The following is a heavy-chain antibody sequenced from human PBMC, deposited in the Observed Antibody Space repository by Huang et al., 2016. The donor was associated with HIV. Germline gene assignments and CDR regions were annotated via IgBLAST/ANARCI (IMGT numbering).Heavy chain of an antibody. V-gene: IGHV3-48*02. D-gene: IGHD3-3*01. J-gene: IGHJ4*02. CDR2: ISSSSSTI. CDR1: GVTFSSYS. CDR3: ARGIRYFGVVAYFDY. Sequence: EVQLVESGGGLVQPGGSLSLSCAASGVTFSSYSMNWVRQGPGKGLEWVSYISSSSSTIYYADSVKGRFTISRDNAKNSLFLQMNSLRDEDTAVYYCARGIRYFGVVAYFDYWGQGALVTVSS.